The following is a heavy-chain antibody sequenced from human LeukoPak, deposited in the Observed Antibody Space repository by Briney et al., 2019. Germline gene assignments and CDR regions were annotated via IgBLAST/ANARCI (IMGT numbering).Heavy chain of an antibody. D-gene: IGHD6-19*01. V-gene: IGHV3-21*01. Sequence: GGSLRLSCAASTFTLSSYTMNWVRQAPGKGLEWVSSISSSSTYINYADSVKGRFTLSRDNAKNSLYLQMNSLRAEDTAVYYCARDLAVNWGQGTLVTVSS. CDR3: ARDLAVN. CDR1: TFTLSSYT. J-gene: IGHJ4*02. CDR2: ISSSSTYI.